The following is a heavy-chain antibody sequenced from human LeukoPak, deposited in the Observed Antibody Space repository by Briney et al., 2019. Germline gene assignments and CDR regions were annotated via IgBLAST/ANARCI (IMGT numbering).Heavy chain of an antibody. CDR2: IYYTGST. J-gene: IGHJ6*03. V-gene: IGHV4-59*12. Sequence: SETLSLTCTVSGGSISTYYWSWIRQPPGKGLEWIGYIYYTGSTSYNPSLKSRVTMSLDASKNQFSLKLSSVTAADTAVYYCARVIVVRYYYYYMDVWGKGTTVTVSS. CDR1: GGSISTYY. D-gene: IGHD3-22*01. CDR3: ARVIVVRYYYYYMDV.